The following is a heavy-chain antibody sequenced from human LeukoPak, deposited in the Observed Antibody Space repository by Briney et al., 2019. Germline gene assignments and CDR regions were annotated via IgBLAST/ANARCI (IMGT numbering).Heavy chain of an antibody. Sequence: GGSLSLSCAASGLTVISYAMGWVRQGPGEGREWVLAIGGSGGSTSYADSVKGRFTISRANSKNTLYLRMNRLRAADAAVYYCAKGGLYYYDSSGYFYWDQGTLATVS. CDR2: IGGSGGST. D-gene: IGHD3-22*01. CDR3: AKGGLYYYDSSGYFY. V-gene: IGHV3-23*01. J-gene: IGHJ4*02. CDR1: GLTVISYA.